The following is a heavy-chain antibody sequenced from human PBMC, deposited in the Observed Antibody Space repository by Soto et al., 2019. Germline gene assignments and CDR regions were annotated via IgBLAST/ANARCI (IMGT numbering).Heavy chain of an antibody. V-gene: IGHV4-59*01. D-gene: IGHD6-13*01. J-gene: IGHJ4*02. CDR3: ARVPRAPYSSSWPHSDY. CDR1: GGSISSYY. CDR2: IYYSGST. Sequence: PSETLSLTCTVSGGSISSYYWSWIRQPPGKGLEWIGYIYYSGSTNYNPSLKSRVTISVDTSKNQFSLKLSSVTAADTAVYYCARVPRAPYSSSWPHSDYWGQGTLVTVSS.